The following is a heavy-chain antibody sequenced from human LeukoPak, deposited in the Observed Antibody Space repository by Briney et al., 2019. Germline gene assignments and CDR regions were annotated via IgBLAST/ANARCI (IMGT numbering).Heavy chain of an antibody. V-gene: IGHV3-30*09. CDR1: GFTFSTYV. CDR3: ARDTGGYLDY. J-gene: IGHJ4*02. CDR2: ISSDGVNK. D-gene: IGHD2-15*01. Sequence: GGSLRLSCAASGFTFSTYVIHWVRQAPGKGLEWLAVISSDGVNKYYIDSVKGRFAISRDNSMSTVVLQMNNLRPEDTAVYYCARDTGGYLDYWGQGTLVTVS.